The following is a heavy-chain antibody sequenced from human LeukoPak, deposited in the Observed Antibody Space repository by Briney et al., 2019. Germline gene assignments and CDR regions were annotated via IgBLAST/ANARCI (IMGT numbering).Heavy chain of an antibody. CDR3: ARRHGYNYFFDY. V-gene: IGHV5-51*01. D-gene: IGHD5-24*01. J-gene: IGHJ4*02. Sequence: GESLKISCKGSGYSFTNYWIAWVRQMPGKSLEWMGIIYPGDSDTRYSPSFQGQVTISADKSISTAYLQRSSLKASDTAMYYCARRHGYNYFFDYWGQGALVTVSS. CDR1: GYSFTNYW. CDR2: IYPGDSDT.